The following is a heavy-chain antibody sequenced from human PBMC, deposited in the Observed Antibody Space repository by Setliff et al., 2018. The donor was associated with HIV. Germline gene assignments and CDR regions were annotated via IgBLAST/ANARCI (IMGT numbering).Heavy chain of an antibody. V-gene: IGHV5-51*01. Sequence: GESLKISCKGSGYSFSGRWIGWVRQMPGKGLEWMGIIYPGDSDTRYSPSFQGQVTISADKSISTAYLQWSSLKASDTAMYYCARLHRVRGDGDYWGQGTLVTVSS. CDR2: IYPGDSDT. CDR3: ARLHRVRGDGDY. D-gene: IGHD3-10*01. CDR1: GYSFSGRW. J-gene: IGHJ4*02.